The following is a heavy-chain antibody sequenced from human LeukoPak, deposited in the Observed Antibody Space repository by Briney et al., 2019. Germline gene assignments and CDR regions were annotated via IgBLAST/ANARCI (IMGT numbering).Heavy chain of an antibody. V-gene: IGHV3-72*01. CDR2: SSDKANGYST. J-gene: IGHJ5*02. D-gene: IGHD5-18*01. CDR3: ARGGDSYGPKWFDP. CDR1: GILFSDTY. Sequence: GGSLRLSCAASGILFSDTYLHWVRQAPGKGLEWVCRSSDKANGYSTKYAASVRARFTISRDDSKNPLYLQMKSLKIEDTAVYYCARGGDSYGPKWFDPWGQGTLVTVSS.